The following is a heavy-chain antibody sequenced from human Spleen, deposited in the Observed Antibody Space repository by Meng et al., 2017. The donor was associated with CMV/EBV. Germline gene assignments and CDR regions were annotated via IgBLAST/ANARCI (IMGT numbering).Heavy chain of an antibody. CDR2: ISRGDSII. D-gene: IGHD3-22*01. V-gene: IGHV3-48*03. CDR3: ARCVRYYDSTAGGDY. Sequence: GESLKISCAASGLVFSDFDMNWVRQAPGKGLEWISYISRGDSIIYYADSVRGRFTISRDNAKNSLYLQMNSLRAEDTAVYYCARCVRYYDSTAGGDYWGQGTLVTVSS. J-gene: IGHJ4*02. CDR1: GLVFSDFD.